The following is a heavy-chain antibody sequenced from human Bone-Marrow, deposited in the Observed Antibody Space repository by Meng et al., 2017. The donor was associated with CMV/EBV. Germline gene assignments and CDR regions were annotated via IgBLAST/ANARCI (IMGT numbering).Heavy chain of an antibody. CDR1: GFTFSNYW. V-gene: IGHV3-74*01. CDR2: INEDGRIT. CDR3: ARDLSGSRDY. Sequence: EVQLVESXXGXVXXGGXRRLSCEDSGFTFSNYWMHWVRQVPGEGLVWVSRINEDGRITSYADSVKGRFTISRDNARNTLYLQMNSLRADDSAVYYCARDLSGSRDYWGRGTLVTVSS. D-gene: IGHD1-26*01. J-gene: IGHJ4*02.